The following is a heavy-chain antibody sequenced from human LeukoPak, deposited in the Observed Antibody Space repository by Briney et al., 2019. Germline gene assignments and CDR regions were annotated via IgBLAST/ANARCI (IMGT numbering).Heavy chain of an antibody. CDR2: ISPNSGGT. CDR1: GYTFTVYF. V-gene: IGHV1-2*02. Sequence: ASVKLSCNASGYTFTVYFMHWVRQAPGQGLEWMGWISPNSGGTNYAQKFQRRVTMTGDTSISTAYMELSGLRSDDTAVYYCARNYGGTSKYFDYWGQGTLVTVSS. CDR3: ARNYGGTSKYFDY. D-gene: IGHD4-23*01. J-gene: IGHJ4*02.